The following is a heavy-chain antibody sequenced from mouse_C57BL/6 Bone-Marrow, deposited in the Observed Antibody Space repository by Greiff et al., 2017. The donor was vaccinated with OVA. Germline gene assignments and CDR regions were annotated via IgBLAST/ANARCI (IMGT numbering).Heavy chain of an antibody. CDR3: ARWVFITTVVAKGYWYFDV. D-gene: IGHD1-1*01. J-gene: IGHJ1*03. CDR2: ILPGSGST. V-gene: IGHV1-9*01. Sequence: QVQLQQSGAELMKPGASVKLSCKATGYTFTGYWIEWVKQRPGHGLEWIGEILPGSGSTNYNEKFKGKATFTADTSSNTAYMQLSSLTTEDSAIYYWARWVFITTVVAKGYWYFDVWGTGTTVTVSS. CDR1: GYTFTGYW.